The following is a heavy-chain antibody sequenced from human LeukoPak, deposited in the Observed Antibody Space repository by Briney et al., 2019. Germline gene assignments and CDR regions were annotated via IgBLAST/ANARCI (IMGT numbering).Heavy chain of an antibody. D-gene: IGHD1-26*01. V-gene: IGHV4-59*08. CDR2: IYDTGST. J-gene: IGHJ4*02. Sequence: SSETLSLTCTVSGGSIRSYYWSWIRQPPGKGLEWIGYIYDTGSTSYNPSLKSRVTISIDTSKNQFSLKLSSVTAADTAVYYCARHRSGNYYSDLDYWGQGALVTVSS. CDR3: ARHRSGNYYSDLDY. CDR1: GGSIRSYY.